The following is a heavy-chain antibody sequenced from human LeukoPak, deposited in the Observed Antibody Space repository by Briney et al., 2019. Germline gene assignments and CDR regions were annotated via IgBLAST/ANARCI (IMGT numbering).Heavy chain of an antibody. CDR3: AGDVPAAGDY. Sequence: GGSLRLSCAASGFTFSLYEMTWVRQAPGKGLEWVSYITRSGSTTYYADSVKGRFTISRDNAKNSLYLQMNSLTTEDTAVYYCAGDVPAAGDYWGQGPLVTVSS. D-gene: IGHD6-13*01. CDR2: ITRSGSTT. V-gene: IGHV3-48*03. CDR1: GFTFSLYE. J-gene: IGHJ4*02.